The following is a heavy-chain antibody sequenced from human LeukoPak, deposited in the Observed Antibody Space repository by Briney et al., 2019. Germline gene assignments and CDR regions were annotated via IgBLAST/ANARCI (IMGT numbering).Heavy chain of an antibody. CDR2: ISATSNYI. V-gene: IGHV3-21*01. D-gene: IGHD5-18*01. CDR3: ARDTSGYTFDD. CDR1: GFTFSSYS. Sequence: GGSLRLSCAACGFTFSSYSLNWVRQAPGKGLEWVSSISATSNYIYYADSVKGRFTISRDNAKNSLYLQMNSLRAEDTAAYYCARDTSGYTFDDWGQGTLVTVSS. J-gene: IGHJ4*02.